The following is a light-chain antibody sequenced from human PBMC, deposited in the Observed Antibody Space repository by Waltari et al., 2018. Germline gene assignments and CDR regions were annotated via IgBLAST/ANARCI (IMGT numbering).Light chain of an antibody. Sequence: QSVVTQSPSASGAPGQRVTIPCSGRHPNLRSNTVDWYQQLPGTAPKLLIFNNYQRPSGVPDRFSASKSGTSASLAISGLQSEDEAEYYCVTWDDSLNGWVFGGGTKLAVV. CDR1: HPNLRSNT. V-gene: IGLV1-44*01. J-gene: IGLJ3*02. CDR3: VTWDDSLNGWV. CDR2: NNY.